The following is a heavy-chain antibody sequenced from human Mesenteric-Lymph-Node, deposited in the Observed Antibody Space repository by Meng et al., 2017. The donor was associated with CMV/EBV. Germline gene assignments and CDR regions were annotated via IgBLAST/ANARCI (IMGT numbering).Heavy chain of an antibody. Sequence: GGSLRLSCAASGFTFSRYAMSWVRQAPGKGLEWVSAISGSGGSTSYADSVKGRFTISRDNSKNTLYLQMNSLRAEDTAVYYCAKIYYYDSSDWYFDLWGRGTLVTVSS. CDR1: GFTFSRYA. D-gene: IGHD3-22*01. CDR3: AKIYYYDSSDWYFDL. J-gene: IGHJ2*01. V-gene: IGHV3-23*01. CDR2: ISGSGGST.